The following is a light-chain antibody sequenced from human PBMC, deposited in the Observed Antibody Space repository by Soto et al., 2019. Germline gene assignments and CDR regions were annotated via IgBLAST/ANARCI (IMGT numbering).Light chain of an antibody. V-gene: IGKV3-15*01. CDR3: QQYNNWPQT. CDR2: GAS. Sequence: TQSPAPLSLSPGGRATLSCRASQSVSSNLAWYQQKPGQAPRLLIYGASTRATGIPARFSGSGSGTEFTLTISSLQSEDFAVYYCQQYNNWPQTFGQGTKVDIK. J-gene: IGKJ1*01. CDR1: QSVSSN.